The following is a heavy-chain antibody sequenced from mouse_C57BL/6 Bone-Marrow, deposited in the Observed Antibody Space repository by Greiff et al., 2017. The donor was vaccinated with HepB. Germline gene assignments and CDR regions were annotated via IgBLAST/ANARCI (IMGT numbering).Heavy chain of an antibody. Sequence: VVRPGSSVKMSCKTSGYTFTSYGINWVKQRPGQGLEWIGYIYIGNGYTEYNEKFKGKATLTSDTSSSTAYMQLSSLTSEDSAIYFCARCHYDYSYYFDYWGQGTTLTVSS. CDR3: ARCHYDYSYYFDY. CDR1: GYTFTSYG. CDR2: IYIGNGYT. V-gene: IGHV1-58*01. D-gene: IGHD2-4*01. J-gene: IGHJ2*01.